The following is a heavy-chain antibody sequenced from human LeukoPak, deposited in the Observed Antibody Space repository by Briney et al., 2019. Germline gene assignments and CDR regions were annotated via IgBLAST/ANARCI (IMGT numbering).Heavy chain of an antibody. J-gene: IGHJ4*02. D-gene: IGHD2-15*01. V-gene: IGHV4-34*01. Sequence: SSETLSLTCAVYGGSFSGYYWSWIRQPPGKGLEWIGEINHSGSTNYNPSLKSRVTISVDTSKNQFSLKLSSVTAADTAVYYCARAHDSPFDYWGQGTLVTVSS. CDR2: INHSGST. CDR1: GGSFSGYY. CDR3: ARAHDSPFDY.